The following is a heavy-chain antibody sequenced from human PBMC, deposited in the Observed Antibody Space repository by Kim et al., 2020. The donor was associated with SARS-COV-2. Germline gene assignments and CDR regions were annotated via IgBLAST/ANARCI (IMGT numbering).Heavy chain of an antibody. Sequence: QKFQGRVTMPRNTSISTAYMELSSLRSDDTAVYYCARSHSGSYTIKRFDYWGQGTLVTVSS. V-gene: IGHV1-8*01. J-gene: IGHJ4*02. D-gene: IGHD1-26*01. CDR3: ARSHSGSYTIKRFDY.